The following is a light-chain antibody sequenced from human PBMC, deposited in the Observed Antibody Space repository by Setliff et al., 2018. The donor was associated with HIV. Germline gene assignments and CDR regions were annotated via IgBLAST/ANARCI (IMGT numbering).Light chain of an antibody. V-gene: IGKV3-20*01. CDR3: QQYGSSPKT. CDR2: AAS. J-gene: IGKJ1*01. Sequence: EIVLTQSPGTLSLSPGERATLSCRASQSVSSSSLAWYQQKPGQAPRLLIYAASSRATDIPDRFSGSGSGTDFSLTISRLEPEDFAVYYCQQYGSSPKTFGQGTKVDIK. CDR1: QSVSSSS.